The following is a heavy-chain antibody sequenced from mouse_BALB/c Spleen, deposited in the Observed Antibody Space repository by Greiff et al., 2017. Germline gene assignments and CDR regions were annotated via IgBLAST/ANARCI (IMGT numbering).Heavy chain of an antibody. D-gene: IGHD2-4*01. CDR1: GFSLTGYG. CDR2: IWGDGST. V-gene: IGHV2-6-7*01. J-gene: IGHJ3*01. Sequence: QVQLQQSGPGLVAPSQSLSITCTVSGFSLTGYGVNWVRQPPGKGLEWLGMIWGDGSTDYNSALKSRLSISKDNSKSQVFLKMNSLQTDDTARYYCARDGYYDYDGFAYWGQGTLVTVSA. CDR3: ARDGYYDYDGFAY.